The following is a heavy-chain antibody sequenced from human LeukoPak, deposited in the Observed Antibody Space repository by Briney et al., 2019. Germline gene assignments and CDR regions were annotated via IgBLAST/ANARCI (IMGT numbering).Heavy chain of an antibody. D-gene: IGHD4-17*01. V-gene: IGHV3-74*01. J-gene: IGHJ4*02. CDR2: IKGDGSST. CDR3: ARASTTVPNLLDY. Sequence: GGSLRLSCAASGFTFSTYWMHWVRQAPGKGLVWVSRIKGDGSSTIYADSVEGGFTISRDNSKNTLYLQTSSLRAEDTAVYYCARASTTVPNLLDYWGQGTLVTVSS. CDR1: GFTFSTYW.